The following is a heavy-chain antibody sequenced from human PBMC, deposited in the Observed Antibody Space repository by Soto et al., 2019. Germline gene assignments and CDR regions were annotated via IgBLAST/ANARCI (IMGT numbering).Heavy chain of an antibody. V-gene: IGHV3-23*01. D-gene: IGHD3-9*01. J-gene: IGHJ6*03. CDR2: ISGSGGST. Sequence: PGGSLRLSCAASGVTLSSYTMSWVRQAPGKGLEWVSAISGSGGSTYYADSVKGRFTISRDNSKNTLYLQMNSLRAEDTAVYYCAKTASIGGYDILTGYPGGYYYYMDVWGKGTTVTVSS. CDR3: AKTASIGGYDILTGYPGGYYYYMDV. CDR1: GVTLSSYT.